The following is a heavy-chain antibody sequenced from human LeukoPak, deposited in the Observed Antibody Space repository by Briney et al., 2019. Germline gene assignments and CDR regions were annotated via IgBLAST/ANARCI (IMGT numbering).Heavy chain of an antibody. J-gene: IGHJ3*02. D-gene: IGHD2-2*01. CDR1: GGTFSSYA. CDR3: ATDIVVVPAATVGVAFDI. Sequence: SVKVSCKASGGTFSSYAISWVRQAPGQGLEWMGRIIPILGIANYAQKFQGRVTITADKSTSTAYMELSSLRSEDTAVYYCATDIVVVPAATVGVAFDIWGQGTMVAVSS. V-gene: IGHV1-69*04. CDR2: IIPILGIA.